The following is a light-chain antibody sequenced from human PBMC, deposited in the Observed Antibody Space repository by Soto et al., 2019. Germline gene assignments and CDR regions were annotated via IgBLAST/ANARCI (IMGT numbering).Light chain of an antibody. CDR1: SSDVGGFNY. J-gene: IGLJ2*01. CDR2: AVT. Sequence: QSALTQPASVSGSPGQSITISCTGTSSDVGGFNYVSWYQQHPGKAPKLMIYAVTNRPSGVSHRFSGSKSGNTASLTISGLQAEDEADYYCSSYTSSSLVVFGGGTQLTVL. CDR3: SSYTSSSLVV. V-gene: IGLV2-14*03.